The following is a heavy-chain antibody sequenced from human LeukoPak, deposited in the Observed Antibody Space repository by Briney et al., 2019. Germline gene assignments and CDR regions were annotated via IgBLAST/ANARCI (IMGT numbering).Heavy chain of an antibody. CDR1: GFTSTNAW. CDR3: TTPSRKSDY. J-gene: IGHJ4*02. CDR2: IKSKTDDGTT. V-gene: IGHV3-15*01. Sequence: PGGSLRLSCAASGFTSTNAWMNWVRQAPGKGLEWVGRIKSKTDDGTTDYAAPVKGRFTISRDDSKNTLYLQMNSLKTEDTAVYYCTTPSRKSDYWGQGTLVTVSS.